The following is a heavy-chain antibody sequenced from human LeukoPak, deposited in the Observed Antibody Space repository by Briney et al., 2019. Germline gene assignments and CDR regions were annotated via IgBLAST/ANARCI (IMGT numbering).Heavy chain of an antibody. CDR2: MNPNSGNT. J-gene: IGHJ4*02. Sequence: ASVKVSCKAPGYTFTSYDINWVRQASGQGLEWMGWMNPNSGNTGYAQKFQGRVTMTRNTSISTAYMELSSLRSEDTAVYYCARGVLTYCGGDCYHFDYWGQGTLVTVSS. CDR1: GYTFTSYD. CDR3: ARGVLTYCGGDCYHFDY. D-gene: IGHD2-21*02. V-gene: IGHV1-8*01.